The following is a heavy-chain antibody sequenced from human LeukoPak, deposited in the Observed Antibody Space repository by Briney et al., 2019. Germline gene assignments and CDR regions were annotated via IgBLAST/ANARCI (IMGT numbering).Heavy chain of an antibody. V-gene: IGHV3-7*03. D-gene: IGHD6-19*01. CDR2: IKQDGGEK. CDR1: GFTFSSYW. CDR3: AKNGNDHHRGRYFQH. Sequence: GGSLRLSCAASGFTFSSYWMTWVRQAPGKGLEWVANIKQDGGEKYYVDSVQGRFTISRDNAKNSLYLQMNSLRVEDTAVYFCAKNGNDHHRGRYFQHWGQGTLVTVSS. J-gene: IGHJ1*01.